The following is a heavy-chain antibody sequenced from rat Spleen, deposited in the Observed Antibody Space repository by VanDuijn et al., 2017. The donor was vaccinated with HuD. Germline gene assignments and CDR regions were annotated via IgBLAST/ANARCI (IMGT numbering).Heavy chain of an antibody. CDR1: GFTFSDYY. J-gene: IGHJ4*01. V-gene: IGHV5-17*01. CDR2: INYDDSTI. CDR3: TRGYVMDA. Sequence: VQLVESGGGLVQPGRSLKLSCAASGFTFSDYYMAWVRQAPTKGLEWVATINYDDSTIYYRGSVKGRFTISRDNAKNTQYLQMDSLRSEDTATYYCTRGYVMDAWGQGASVTVSS.